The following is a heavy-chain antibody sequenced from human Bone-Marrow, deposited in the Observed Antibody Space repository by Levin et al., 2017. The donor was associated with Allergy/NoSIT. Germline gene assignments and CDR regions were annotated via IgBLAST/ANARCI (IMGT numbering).Heavy chain of an antibody. CDR2: ISWNDDNM. CDR3: ATSYVLGDAFDI. CDR1: GFTFGDYA. D-gene: IGHD3-16*01. V-gene: IGHV3-9*01. J-gene: IGHJ3*02. Sequence: PGGSLRLSCAASGFTFGDYAMHWVRQPPGKGLEWVSGISWNDDNMGYADSVKGRFTISRDNAKNSLFLQMNSLRAEDTAFYYCATSYVLGDAFDIWGQGTLVTVSS.